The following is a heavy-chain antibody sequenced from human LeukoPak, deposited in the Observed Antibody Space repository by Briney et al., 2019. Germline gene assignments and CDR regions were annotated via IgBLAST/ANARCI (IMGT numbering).Heavy chain of an antibody. CDR1: GGSISSYS. D-gene: IGHD3-22*01. CDR3: VRYYYDSSGYPAFDI. CDR2: IYYSGST. V-gene: IGHV4-59*01. Sequence: PSETLSLTCTVSGGSISSYSRSWIRQPPGKGLEWIGYIYYSGSTNYNPSLKSRVTISVDTSKNQFSLKLSSVTAADTAVYYCVRYYYDSSGYPAFDIWGQGTMVTVSS. J-gene: IGHJ3*02.